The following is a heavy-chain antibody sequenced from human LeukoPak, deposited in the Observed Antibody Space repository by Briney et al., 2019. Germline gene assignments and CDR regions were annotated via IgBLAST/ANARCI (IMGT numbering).Heavy chain of an antibody. CDR1: GYTFTSYD. CDR2: MNPNSGNT. J-gene: IGHJ6*02. Sequence: GASVKVSCRASGYTFTSYDINWVRQATGQGLEWMGWMNPNSGNTGYAQKFQGRVTMTRNTSISTAYMELSSLRSEDTAVYYCASGPRHIRDSTTSYGMDVWGQGTTVTVSS. V-gene: IGHV1-8*01. D-gene: IGHD2/OR15-2a*01. CDR3: ASGPRHIRDSTTSYGMDV.